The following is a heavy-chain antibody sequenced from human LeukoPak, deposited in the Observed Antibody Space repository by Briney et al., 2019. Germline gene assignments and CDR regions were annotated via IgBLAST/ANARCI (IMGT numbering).Heavy chain of an antibody. J-gene: IGHJ4*02. CDR2: FNPEDGET. V-gene: IGHV1-24*01. D-gene: IGHD3-22*01. CDR3: ATFFPSSGPYFDY. CDR1: GYTLTELS. Sequence: ASVKVSCKVSGYTLTELSMHWVRQAPGKGLEWMGGFNPEDGETIYAQKFQGRVTMTEDTSTDTAYMELSSLRSEDTAVYYCATFFPSSGPYFDYWGQGTLVTVSS.